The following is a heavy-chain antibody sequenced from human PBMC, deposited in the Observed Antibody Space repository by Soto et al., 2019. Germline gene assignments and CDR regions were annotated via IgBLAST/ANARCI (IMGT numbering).Heavy chain of an antibody. CDR3: AREGLTGTIGLYYYYGMDV. CDR1: GGSISSYY. J-gene: IGHJ6*02. Sequence: QVQLQESGPGLVKPSETLSLTCTVSGGSISSYYWSWIRQPPGKGLEWIGYIYYSGSTNYNPSLKSRDTISVDTSKNQFSLKLSSVTAADTAVYYCAREGLTGTIGLYYYYGMDVWGQGTTVTGSS. CDR2: IYYSGST. D-gene: IGHD1-7*01. V-gene: IGHV4-59*01.